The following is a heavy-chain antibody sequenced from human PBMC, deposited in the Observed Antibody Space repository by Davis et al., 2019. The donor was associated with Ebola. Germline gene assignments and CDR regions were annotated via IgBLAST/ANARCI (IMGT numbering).Heavy chain of an antibody. J-gene: IGHJ6*02. CDR1: AFTFTSSA. CDR2: IVVGSGHT. V-gene: IGHV1-58*02. CDR3: AAESAPYYYYYGMDV. D-gene: IGHD6-6*01. Sequence: SVKVSCKASAFTFTSSAMQWVRQARGQRLEWIGWIVVGSGHTHYAQKFQERVTITRDMSTSTAYMELSSLRSEETAVYYCAAESAPYYYYYGMDVWGQGTTVTVSS.